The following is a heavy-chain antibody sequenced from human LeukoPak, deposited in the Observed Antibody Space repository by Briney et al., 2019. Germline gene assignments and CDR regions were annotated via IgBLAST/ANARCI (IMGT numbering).Heavy chain of an antibody. CDR3: ARRTGDSDAFDI. CDR2: IYYSGST. D-gene: IGHD7-27*01. CDR1: GGSISSSSYY. Sequence: SETLSLTCTVSGGSISSSSYYWGWIRQPPGKGLEWIGSIYYSGSTYYNPSLKSRVTISVDTSKNQFSLKLSSVTAADTAVYYCARRTGDSDAFDIWGQGTTVTVSS. V-gene: IGHV4-39*01. J-gene: IGHJ3*02.